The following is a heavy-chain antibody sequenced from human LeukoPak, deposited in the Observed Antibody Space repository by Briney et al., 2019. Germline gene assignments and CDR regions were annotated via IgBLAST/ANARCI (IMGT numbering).Heavy chain of an antibody. CDR1: GFTFTTYA. J-gene: IGHJ4*02. Sequence: GGSLRLSCVASGFTFTTYAIHWVRQAPGKGLVWVALISYEGSNRYYADSVKGRFTISRDNSKNTVYLQMNSLRAEDTAVYYCARDRYHDSSGYQPLNYWGQGTLVTVSS. CDR2: ISYEGSNR. V-gene: IGHV3-30*04. D-gene: IGHD3-22*01. CDR3: ARDRYHDSSGYQPLNY.